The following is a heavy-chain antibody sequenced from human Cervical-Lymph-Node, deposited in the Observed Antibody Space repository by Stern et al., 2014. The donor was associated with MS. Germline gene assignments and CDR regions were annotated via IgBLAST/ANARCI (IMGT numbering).Heavy chain of an antibody. V-gene: IGHV1-69*17. CDR2: IIPIFGVT. J-gene: IGHJ4*02. CDR1: GDSFNNYA. Sequence: VQLVESGTEVKKPGSSVTISCKPSGDSFNNYAVNWVRQAPGQGLEWLGGIIPIFGVTTYAQKFRGRVTIKADKFLVTASLQLNNLRSDDTAVYFCARDGSYEDYGDYATSVFDHWGQGTLVTVSS. CDR3: ARDGSYEDYGDYATSVFDH. D-gene: IGHD4-17*01.